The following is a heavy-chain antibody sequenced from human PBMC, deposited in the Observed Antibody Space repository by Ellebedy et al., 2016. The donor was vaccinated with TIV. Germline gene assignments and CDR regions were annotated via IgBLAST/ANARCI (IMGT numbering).Heavy chain of an antibody. D-gene: IGHD1-1*01. J-gene: IGHJ3*01. V-gene: IGHV5-10-1*01. CDR3: ARARGSGGTTSFGAFDL. CDR2: IDPSDSYI. CDR1: GNSFSRPW. Sequence: GESLKISCQGSGNSFSRPWISWVRQVPGRGLEWMGRIDPSDSYINHRPAFQGHVTLSLDKSISTAFLQWSSLKVSDTALYYCARARGSGGTTSFGAFDLWGQGTVVTVSS.